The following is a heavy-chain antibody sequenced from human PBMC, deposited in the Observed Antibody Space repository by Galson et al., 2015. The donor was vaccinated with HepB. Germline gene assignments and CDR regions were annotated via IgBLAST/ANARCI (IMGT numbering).Heavy chain of an antibody. J-gene: IGHJ4*02. Sequence: SVKVSCKASGGTFSSYAISWVRQAPGQGLEWMGGIIPIFGTANYAQKFQGRVTITRDTSASTAYMELNSLRSEDTAVYYCARGVYNSYYFDYWGQGTLVTVSS. D-gene: IGHD1-1*01. V-gene: IGHV1-69*05. CDR2: IIPIFGTA. CDR3: ARGVYNSYYFDY. CDR1: GGTFSSYA.